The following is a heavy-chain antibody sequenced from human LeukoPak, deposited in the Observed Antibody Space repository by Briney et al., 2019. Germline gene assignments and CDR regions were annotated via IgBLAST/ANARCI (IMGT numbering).Heavy chain of an antibody. J-gene: IGHJ6*03. CDR2: IYPDDSDT. D-gene: IGHD6-13*01. Sequence: GESLKISCKGSGYSFTNYWIGWVRQMPGQGLEWMGIIYPDDSDTIYGPSFQGQATISADKSINTAYLEWSSLKASDTAIYYCARQGAAGKYYYYYMDVWGKGTTVTVSS. CDR1: GYSFTNYW. V-gene: IGHV5-51*01. CDR3: ARQGAAGKYYYYYMDV.